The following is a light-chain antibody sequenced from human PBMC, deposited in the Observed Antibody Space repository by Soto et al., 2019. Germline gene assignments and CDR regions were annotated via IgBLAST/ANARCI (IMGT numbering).Light chain of an antibody. J-gene: IGKJ4*01. CDR3: LQDYSFPLT. CDR1: QTISSW. V-gene: IGKV1-5*03. Sequence: DIQMTQSPSTLSGSVGDRVTITCRASQTISSWLAWYQQKPGKAPKLLIYKASSLESGVPSRFSGSGSGTDFILTISSLQPEDFATYYCLQDYSFPLTFGGGTKVDIK. CDR2: KAS.